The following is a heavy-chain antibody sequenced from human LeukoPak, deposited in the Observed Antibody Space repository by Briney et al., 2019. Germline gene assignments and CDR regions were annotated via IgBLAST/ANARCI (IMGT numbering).Heavy chain of an antibody. CDR2: ISKSGNT. CDR3: ARARYVNSFYAFDI. J-gene: IGHJ3*02. Sequence: SETLSLTCTVSGGSIGSYYWYWIRQPPGKGLEWIGYISKSGNTNYSPSLKSRVTIFGDTSKNQFFLRLTSVTAADTAVYYCARARYVNSFYAFDIWGQGTMVTVSS. V-gene: IGHV4-59*01. CDR1: GGSIGSYY. D-gene: IGHD3-9*01.